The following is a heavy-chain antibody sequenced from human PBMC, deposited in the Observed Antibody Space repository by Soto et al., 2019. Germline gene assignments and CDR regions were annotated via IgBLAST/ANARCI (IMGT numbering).Heavy chain of an antibody. V-gene: IGHV4-34*01. CDR3: ARGSTISFGWFDP. Sequence: SETLSLTCAVYGGSFSGYYGSWIRQPPGKGLEWIGEINHSGSTNYNPSLKSRVTISVDTSKNQFSLKLSSVTAADTAVYYCARGSTISFGWFDPWGQGTLVTVSS. J-gene: IGHJ5*02. CDR1: GGSFSGYY. D-gene: IGHD3-9*01. CDR2: INHSGST.